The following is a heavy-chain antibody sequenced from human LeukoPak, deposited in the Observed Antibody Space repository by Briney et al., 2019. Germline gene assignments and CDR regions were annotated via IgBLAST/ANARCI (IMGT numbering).Heavy chain of an antibody. V-gene: IGHV4-59*01. CDR2: IYYSGSI. CDR1: GGSISSYY. Sequence: PSETLSLACIVSGGSISSYYWTWIRQPPGNGLEWIGYIYYSGSINYNPSLKSRVTVSVDTSKNQFSLKLSSVTAADTAVYYCARGIMWGYHHYMDVWGKGTTVTVSS. D-gene: IGHD2-21*01. J-gene: IGHJ6*03. CDR3: ARGIMWGYHHYMDV.